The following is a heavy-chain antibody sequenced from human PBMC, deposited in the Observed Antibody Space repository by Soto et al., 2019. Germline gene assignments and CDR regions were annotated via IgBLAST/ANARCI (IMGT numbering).Heavy chain of an antibody. D-gene: IGHD6-13*01. CDR3: AKWQQLK. CDR1: GFNFNYYT. Sequence: GGSLRLSCAASGFNFNYYTMTWVRQAPGKGLEWVASIGVNVGHIFYADSVKGRVTISRDDSRKTLFLQMNSLKVEDTAVYYCAKWQQLKWGQGTLVTVSS. CDR2: IGVNVGHI. J-gene: IGHJ4*02. V-gene: IGHV3-21*01.